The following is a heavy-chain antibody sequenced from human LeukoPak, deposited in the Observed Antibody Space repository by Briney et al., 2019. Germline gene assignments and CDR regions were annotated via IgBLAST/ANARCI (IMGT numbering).Heavy chain of an antibody. D-gene: IGHD3-10*01. CDR2: INPNSGGT. V-gene: IGHV1-2*02. Sequence: ASVKVSCKASGYTFTGYYMHWVRQAPGQGLEWMGWINPNSGGTNYAQKFQGRVTMTRDTSISKAYMELSRLRSDDTAVYYCASGREYYGSGSHDDAFDIWGQGTMVTVSS. CDR1: GYTFTGYY. J-gene: IGHJ3*02. CDR3: ASGREYYGSGSHDDAFDI.